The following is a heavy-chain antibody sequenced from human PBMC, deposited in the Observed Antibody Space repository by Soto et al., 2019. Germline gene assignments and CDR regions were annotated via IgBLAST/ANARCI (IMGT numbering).Heavy chain of an antibody. D-gene: IGHD1-26*01. CDR3: ARDRIVGATTWFDP. V-gene: IGHV1-69*08. CDR1: GGTFSSYT. J-gene: IGHJ5*02. Sequence: QVQLVQSGAEVKKPGSSVKVSCKASGGTFSSYTISWVRQAPGQGLEWMGRIIPILGIANYAQKFQGRVTXXAXKXXSTAYMELSSLRSEDTAVYYCARDRIVGATTWFDPWGQGTLVTVSS. CDR2: IIPILGIA.